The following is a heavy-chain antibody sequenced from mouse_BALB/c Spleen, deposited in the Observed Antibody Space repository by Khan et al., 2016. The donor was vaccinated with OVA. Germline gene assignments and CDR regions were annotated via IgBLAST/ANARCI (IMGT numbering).Heavy chain of an antibody. J-gene: IGHJ4*01. CDR2: INTHSGVP. Sequence: VQLVESGPELKKPGETVRISCKASGYTFTTAGMQWVQRMPGKGLKWIGWINTHSGVPKYAEDFKGRFAFSLETSASTVYLQITNLKNEDTATYCCARGGAAYYRNDGGAMDYWGQGTSVTVSS. V-gene: IGHV9-4*02. CDR3: ARGGAAYYRNDGGAMDY. CDR1: GYTFTTAG. D-gene: IGHD2-14*01.